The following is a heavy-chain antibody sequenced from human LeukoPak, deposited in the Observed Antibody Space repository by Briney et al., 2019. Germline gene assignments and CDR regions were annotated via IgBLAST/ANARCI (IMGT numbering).Heavy chain of an antibody. Sequence: SVKVSCKASGGTFSSYAISWVRQAPGQGLEWMGGIIPIFGTANYAQKFQGRVTITTDESTSTAYMELSSLRSEDTAVYYCAREGSNCGDDCSSNWFDPWGHGTLVTVSS. D-gene: IGHD2-21*02. CDR3: AREGSNCGDDCSSNWFDP. CDR1: GGTFSSYA. J-gene: IGHJ5*02. V-gene: IGHV1-69*05. CDR2: IIPIFGTA.